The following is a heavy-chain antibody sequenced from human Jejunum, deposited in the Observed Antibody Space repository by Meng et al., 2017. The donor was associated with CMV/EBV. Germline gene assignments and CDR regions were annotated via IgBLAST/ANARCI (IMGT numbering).Heavy chain of an antibody. Sequence: TLRWVRHAPGEGLELTVRIIPIIDATDYSPNFQGIVTITADKSTNPFYMELSNLRSDDTAYYCWASAPEIAARGNCFDYWGQGTLVTVSS. CDR1: T. CDR2: IIPIIDAT. D-gene: IGHD6-13*01. V-gene: IGHV1-69*08. J-gene: IGHJ4*02. CDR3: ASAPEIAARGNCFDY.